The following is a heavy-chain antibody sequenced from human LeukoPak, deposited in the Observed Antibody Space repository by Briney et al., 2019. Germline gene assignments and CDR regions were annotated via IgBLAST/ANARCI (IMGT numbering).Heavy chain of an antibody. Sequence: PGGSLRLSCAASGFTVSSNYMSWVRQAPGKGLEWVSVIYSGGSTYYADSVRGRFTISTDNSKNTLYLQMNSLRAEDTAVYYCASGMVRGLIGYFDYWGQGTLVTVSS. CDR1: GFTVSSNY. D-gene: IGHD3-10*01. V-gene: IGHV3-53*01. CDR3: ASGMVRGLIGYFDY. J-gene: IGHJ4*02. CDR2: IYSGGST.